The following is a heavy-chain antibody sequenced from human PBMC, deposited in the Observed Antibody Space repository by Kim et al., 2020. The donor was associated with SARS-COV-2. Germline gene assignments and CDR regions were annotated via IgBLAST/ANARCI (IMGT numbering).Heavy chain of an antibody. CDR3: AADPLHSGYVPYYFGMDV. D-gene: IGHD5-12*01. Sequence: SVKVSCKASGFTFTSSAVQWVRQARGQRLEWIGWIVVGSGNTNYAQKFQERVTITRDMSTSTAYMELSSLRSEDTAVYYCAADPLHSGYVPYYFGMDVWGQGTTVTVSS. J-gene: IGHJ6*02. V-gene: IGHV1-58*01. CDR1: GFTFTSSA. CDR2: IVVGSGNT.